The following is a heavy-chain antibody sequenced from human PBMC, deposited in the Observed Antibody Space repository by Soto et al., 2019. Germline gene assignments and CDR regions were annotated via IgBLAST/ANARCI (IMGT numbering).Heavy chain of an antibody. J-gene: IGHJ4*02. Sequence: PGGSLRLSCVASGFTFTGYEMNWVRQAPGKGLEWVSYISSSGNSKYYADSVKGRFTISRDNAKNSLYLQMNSLRAEDTAVYYCARDQLDRLKPRETRYFDYWGQGTLVTVSS. CDR2: ISSSGNSK. V-gene: IGHV3-48*03. CDR1: GFTFTGYE. CDR3: ARDQLDRLKPRETRYFDY. D-gene: IGHD3-3*01.